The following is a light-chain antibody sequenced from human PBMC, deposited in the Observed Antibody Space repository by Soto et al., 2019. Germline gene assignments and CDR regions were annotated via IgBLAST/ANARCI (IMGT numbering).Light chain of an antibody. CDR1: QSIKNY. CDR3: QQRSSWPN. J-gene: IGKJ5*01. V-gene: IGKV3-11*01. Sequence: EIVLTQSPATLSLSPGERATLYCRASQSIKNYLAWYQHKPGQAPRLLIYDASNRATGIPARFSGSGSGSDFTLTISSLDPEDFAVYYCQQRSSWPNFGQGTRLEIK. CDR2: DAS.